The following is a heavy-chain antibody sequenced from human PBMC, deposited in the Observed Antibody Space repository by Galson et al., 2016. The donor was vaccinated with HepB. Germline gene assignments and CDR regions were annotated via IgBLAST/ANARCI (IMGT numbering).Heavy chain of an antibody. J-gene: IGHJ4*02. CDR1: RGTISTFY. Sequence: SETLSLTCNVSRGTISTFYWSWIRQPPGKGLEWLGYIYYSGTTNYNPSLQSPVTISIDTSKSHFSLNLSSVTTGDTAVYYCARGGPTFFDYWGQGTRISVSS. V-gene: IGHV4-59*01. CDR3: ARGGPTFFDY. D-gene: IGHD3-16*01. CDR2: IYYSGTT.